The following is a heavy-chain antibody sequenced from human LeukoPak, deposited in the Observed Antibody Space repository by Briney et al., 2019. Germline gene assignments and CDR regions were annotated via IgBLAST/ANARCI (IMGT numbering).Heavy chain of an antibody. CDR3: ARLYYYDSSGYYSPYWYFDL. V-gene: IGHV5-51*01. CDR2: IHPADSDT. J-gene: IGHJ2*01. D-gene: IGHD3-22*01. CDR1: GYSFNTYW. Sequence: GESLKISCQGSGYSFNTYWIGWVRQMPGKGLEWMGIIHPADSDTRYSPSFQGQVTISADKSIGTTYLQWSSLKASDTAMYYCARLYYYDSSGYYSPYWYFDLWGRGTLVTVSS.